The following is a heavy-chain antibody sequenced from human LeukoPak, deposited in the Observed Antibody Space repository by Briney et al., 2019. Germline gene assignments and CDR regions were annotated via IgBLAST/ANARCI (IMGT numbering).Heavy chain of an antibody. CDR2: IGTAGDT. V-gene: IGHV3-13*01. D-gene: IGHD2/OR15-2a*01. CDR1: GFTFSSYD. Sequence: GSLRLSCAASGFTFSSYDMHWVRQATGKGLEWVSAIGTAGDTYYTGSVKGRFTISRENAKNSLYLQMDSLTAEDTAVYYCTRKGSQWDFLVDYWGQGTRVAVSP. J-gene: IGHJ4*02. CDR3: TRKGSQWDFLVDY.